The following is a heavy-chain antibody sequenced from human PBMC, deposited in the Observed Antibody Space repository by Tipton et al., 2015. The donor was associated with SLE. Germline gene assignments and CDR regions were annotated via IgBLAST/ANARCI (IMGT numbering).Heavy chain of an antibody. D-gene: IGHD3-3*01. V-gene: IGHV1-18*01. J-gene: IGHJ3*02. Sequence: QSGAEVKKPGASVKVSCKASGYTFTSYGISWVRQAPGQGLEWMGWISAYNGNTNYAQKLQGRVTMTTDTSTSTAYMELRSLRSDDTAVYYCARDSGITIFGVVIAPDAFDIWGQGTMVTVSS. CDR3: ARDSGITIFGVVIAPDAFDI. CDR1: GYTFTSYG. CDR2: ISAYNGNT.